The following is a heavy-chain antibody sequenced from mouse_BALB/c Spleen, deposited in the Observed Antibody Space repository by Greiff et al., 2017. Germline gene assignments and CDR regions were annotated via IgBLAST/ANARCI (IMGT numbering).Heavy chain of an antibody. CDR3: ARSVRRGGYAMDY. CDR1: GFTFSSFG. D-gene: IGHD2-14*01. J-gene: IGHJ4*01. CDR2: ISSGSSTI. V-gene: IGHV5-17*02. Sequence: EVMLVESGGGLVQPGGSRKLSCAASGFTFSSFGMHWVRQAPEKGLEWVAYISSGSSTIYYADTVKGRFTISRDNPKNTLFLQMTSLRSEDTAMYYVARSVRRGGYAMDYWGQGTSVTVSS.